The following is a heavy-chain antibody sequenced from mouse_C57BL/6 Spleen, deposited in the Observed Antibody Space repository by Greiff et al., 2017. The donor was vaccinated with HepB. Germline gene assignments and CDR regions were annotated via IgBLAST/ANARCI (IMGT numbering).Heavy chain of an antibody. V-gene: IGHV1-26*01. CDR3: ARGTDSTPYYYAMDY. CDR1: GYTFTDYY. Sequence: EVQLQQSGPELVKPGASVKISCKASGYTFTDYYMNWVKQSHGKSLEWIGDINPNNGGTSYNQKFKGKATLTVDKSSSTAYMELRSLTSEDSAVYYCARGTDSTPYYYAMDYWGQGTSVTVSS. CDR2: INPNNGGT. J-gene: IGHJ4*01. D-gene: IGHD6-1*01.